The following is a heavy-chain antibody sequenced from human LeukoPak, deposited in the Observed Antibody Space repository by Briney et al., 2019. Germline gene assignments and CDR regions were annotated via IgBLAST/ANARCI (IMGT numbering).Heavy chain of an antibody. J-gene: IGHJ6*02. V-gene: IGHV6-1*01. CDR2: TYYRSKWNY. CDR3: ARRRHANNGVDV. Sequence: SQTLSLTCASSGDSVSTTTSIWNWIRQSPSRGLEWLGRTYYRSKWNYDYADSVKSRITISPDTSENQFSLQLQFVTPEDSAVYYSARRRHANNGVDVWGQGTTVTVSS. CDR1: GDSVSTTTSI.